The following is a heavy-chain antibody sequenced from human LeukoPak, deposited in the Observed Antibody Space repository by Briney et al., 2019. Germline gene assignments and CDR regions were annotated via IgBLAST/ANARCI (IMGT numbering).Heavy chain of an antibody. CDR2: ISYDGSNK. V-gene: IGHV3-30*18. D-gene: IGHD3-22*01. J-gene: IGHJ4*02. CDR1: GFTFSSYG. Sequence: PGGSLRLSCAASGFTFSSYGMRWVRQAPGKGLEWVAVISYDGSNKYYADSVKGRFTISRDNSKNTLYLQMNSLRAEDTAVYYCAKTGSRYYYDSSGYYFDYWGQGTLVTVSS. CDR3: AKTGSRYYYDSSGYYFDY.